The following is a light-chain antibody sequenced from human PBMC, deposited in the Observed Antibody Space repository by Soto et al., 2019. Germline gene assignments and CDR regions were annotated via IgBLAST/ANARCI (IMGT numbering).Light chain of an antibody. CDR3: QAGVTGIGV. V-gene: IGLV4-69*01. J-gene: IGLJ2*01. CDR1: RGHRRNA. CDR2: INSDGSH. Sequence: QSVLTQSPSASASLGASVKLTCTLARGHRRNAIAWHQQQPEKDPRYLMKINSDGSHIKGDEIPGRFSGSSSGAERYLTSSSLQYEDAVDYYCQAGVTGIGVFGGGTQLTAL.